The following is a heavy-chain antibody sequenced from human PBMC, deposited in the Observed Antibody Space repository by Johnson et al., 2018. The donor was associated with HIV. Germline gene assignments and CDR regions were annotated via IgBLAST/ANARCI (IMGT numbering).Heavy chain of an antibody. CDR1: GFTFSNAW. CDR2: IKSKADGGTT. D-gene: IGHD3-16*02. V-gene: IGHV3-15*01. CDR3: TTEDYRLTAFDI. J-gene: IGHJ3*02. Sequence: VQLVESGGGLVKPGGSLRLSCAASGFTFSNAWMSWVRQAPGKGLEWVGRIKSKADGGTTHYGAPVKGRFSISRDDSQNTLYLQMNSLKTEDTAVYYCTTEDYRLTAFDIWGQGTMVTVSS.